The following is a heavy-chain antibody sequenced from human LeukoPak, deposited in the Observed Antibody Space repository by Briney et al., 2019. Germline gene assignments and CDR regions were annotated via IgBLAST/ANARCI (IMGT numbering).Heavy chain of an antibody. CDR3: ARNIAVAGRRFDS. Sequence: GGSLRLSCAASGFTFTSYTMNWVRQAPGKGLEWVSSISSSSNYIYYADSVKGRFTISRDNAKNTLYLRMNSLRAEDTAVYYCARNIAVAGRRFDSWGQGTLVTVSS. J-gene: IGHJ4*02. V-gene: IGHV3-21*01. CDR2: ISSSSNYI. CDR1: GFTFTSYT. D-gene: IGHD6-13*01.